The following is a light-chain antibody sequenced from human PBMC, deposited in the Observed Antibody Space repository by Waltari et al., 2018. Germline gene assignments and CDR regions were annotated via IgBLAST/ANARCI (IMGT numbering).Light chain of an antibody. J-gene: IGLJ1*01. Sequence: QSVLTPPPSASVPPGQRVTISCSGIRSNIGGNAVNWYQHLPGRAPQLLIYATNERPSGVPDRFSASKSGTSASLAISGLQSEDEGDYYCAAWDDTLDAHVFGTGTTVTLL. CDR2: ATN. CDR3: AAWDDTLDAHV. CDR1: RSNIGGNA. V-gene: IGLV1-44*01.